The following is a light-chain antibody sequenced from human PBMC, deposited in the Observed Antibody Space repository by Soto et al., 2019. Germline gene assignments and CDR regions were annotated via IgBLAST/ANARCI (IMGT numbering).Light chain of an antibody. CDR3: XQHLGRHT. CDR1: QSVSSN. J-gene: IGKJ1*01. Sequence: EIVMTQCPATLSVYPGERATLSCRASQSVSSNLAWYQQKPGQAPRLLIYDASTRAAGIQASFIGSGSGTEFTLTISSLEPEDSAVYYCXQHLGRHTCGQGTKVDIK. V-gene: IGKV3-15*01. CDR2: DAS.